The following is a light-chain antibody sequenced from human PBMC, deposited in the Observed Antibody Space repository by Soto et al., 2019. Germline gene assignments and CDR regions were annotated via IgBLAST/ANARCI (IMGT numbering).Light chain of an antibody. V-gene: IGLV1-44*01. CDR2: SNN. Sequence: QSVLTQSPSASGTPRHRVTISCFGSSSNIGNNTINWYQQLPGTAPKLLVYSNNQRPSGVPDRFSGSESGTSASLAISGFESEDEADYYCAAWGASLNGLFGTGSKVTVL. CDR3: AAWGASLNGL. CDR1: SSNIGNNT. J-gene: IGLJ1*01.